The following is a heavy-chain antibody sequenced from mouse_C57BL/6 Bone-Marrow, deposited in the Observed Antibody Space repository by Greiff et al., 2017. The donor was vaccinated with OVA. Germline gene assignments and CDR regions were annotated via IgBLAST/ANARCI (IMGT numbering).Heavy chain of an antibody. J-gene: IGHJ3*01. CDR1: GYTFTDYE. Sequence: VQLQQSGAELVRPGASVTLSCKASGYTFTDYEMHWVKQTPVHGLEWIGAIDPETGGTAYNQKFKGKAILTADKSSSTAYMELRSLTSEDSAVYYCTIHPWFAYWGQGTLVTVSA. V-gene: IGHV1-15*01. CDR2: IDPETGGT. CDR3: TIHPWFAY.